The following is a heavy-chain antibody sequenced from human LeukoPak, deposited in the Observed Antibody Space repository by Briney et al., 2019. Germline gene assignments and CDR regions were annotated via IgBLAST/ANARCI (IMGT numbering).Heavy chain of an antibody. D-gene: IGHD4-17*01. J-gene: IGHJ4*02. V-gene: IGHV4-38-2*01. CDR3: ARVRDGDYCDY. CDR1: GPSISSGYS. Sequence: SETLSLTCVVSGPSISSGYSWGWIRQTPGKGLEWIGSIYHSGSTYYKPSLKSRVTISVDTSKNQFSLKLTSVTAADTAVYYCARVRDGDYCDYWGQGILVTVSS. CDR2: IYHSGST.